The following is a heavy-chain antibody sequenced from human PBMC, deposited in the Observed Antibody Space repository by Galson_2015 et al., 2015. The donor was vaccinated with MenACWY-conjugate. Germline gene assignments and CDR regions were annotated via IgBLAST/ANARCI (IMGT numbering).Heavy chain of an antibody. CDR3: ARDWCCPSGGCYNCFDP. V-gene: IGHV1-18*01. D-gene: IGHD2-15*01. Sequence: SVKVSCKASGYTFTTCGISWVRQARGQGLEWVGWIGTNHGTGKYGDTNYAQKFRDGVTLTADTSTSTAYLELRSLRSDGSAVYFCARDWCCPSGGCYNCFDPWGQGSLVTVSS. CDR2: IGTNHGTGKYGDT. J-gene: IGHJ5*02. CDR1: GYTFTTCG.